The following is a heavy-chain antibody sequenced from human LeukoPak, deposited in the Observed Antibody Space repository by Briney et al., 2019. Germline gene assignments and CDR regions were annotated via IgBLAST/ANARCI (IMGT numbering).Heavy chain of an antibody. CDR3: AKDQFQLDF. J-gene: IGHJ4*02. D-gene: IGHD5-24*01. Sequence: PGGSLRLSCAASGFTFNTFAVHWVRQAPGKGLEWVAVISSDGKNKYYADSVKGRFTISRDNSKNTLYLQMNSLTSEDTAIYYCAKDQFQLDFWGQGTLVTVSS. V-gene: IGHV3-30*18. CDR2: ISSDGKNK. CDR1: GFTFNTFA.